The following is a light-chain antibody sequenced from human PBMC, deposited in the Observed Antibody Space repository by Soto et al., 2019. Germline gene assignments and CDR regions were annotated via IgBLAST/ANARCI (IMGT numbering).Light chain of an antibody. CDR1: SSDVGGYNY. J-gene: IGLJ1*01. CDR2: QVN. Sequence: QSVLTQFASVSGSPGQSITISCTGTSSDVGGYNYVSWYQQHPGKAPKLMIYQVNSRPSGVSNRFSGSKSGNTASLTISGLQAEDEADYYCSSYTSGDAYVFGTGTKVTVL. V-gene: IGLV2-14*01. CDR3: SSYTSGDAYV.